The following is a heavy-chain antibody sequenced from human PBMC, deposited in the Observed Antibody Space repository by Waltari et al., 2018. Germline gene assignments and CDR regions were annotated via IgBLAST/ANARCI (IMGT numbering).Heavy chain of an antibody. Sequence: EVQLVESGGGLVQPGGSLRLSCAASGFIFSTYWRHWVRQAPGKGLVSVSHINTDGSITNYADSVKGRFTISRDNAKNTLFLQMNSLRAEDTAVYYCVLYSSSFLGDCWGQGTLVTVSS. CDR3: VLYSSSFLGDC. D-gene: IGHD6-13*01. V-gene: IGHV3-74*01. CDR1: GFIFSTYW. J-gene: IGHJ4*02. CDR2: INTDGSIT.